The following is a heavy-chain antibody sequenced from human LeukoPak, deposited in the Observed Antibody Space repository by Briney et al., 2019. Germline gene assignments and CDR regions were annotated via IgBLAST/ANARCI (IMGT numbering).Heavy chain of an antibody. J-gene: IGHJ3*02. CDR2: ISHDGGRP. V-gene: IGHV3-30*18. D-gene: IGHD2-21*01. CDR1: GFTFSSYG. CDR3: AKGRTIWWWFDASAI. Sequence: GGSLRLSCAASGFTFSSYGMHWVRQAPGKGLEWVAVISHDGGRPSYADSVKGRFTITRDNSKNTLYLQMSSLGPEDTAVYYCAKGRTIWWWFDASAIWGQGTMVTVSS.